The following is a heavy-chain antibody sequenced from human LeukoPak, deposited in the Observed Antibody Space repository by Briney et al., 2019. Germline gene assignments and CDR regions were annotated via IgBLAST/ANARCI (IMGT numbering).Heavy chain of an antibody. CDR2: MNPNSGNT. CDR1: GYTFTSYD. D-gene: IGHD3-3*01. V-gene: IGHV1-8*01. J-gene: IGHJ6*02. Sequence: ASVKVSCTASGYTFTSYDINWVRQATGQGLEWMGWMNPNSGNTGCAQKFQGRVTMTRSTSISTAYMELSSLRSEDTAVYYCARPPLRFLEWLPGDYYYGMDVWGQGTTVTVSS. CDR3: ARPPLRFLEWLPGDYYYGMDV.